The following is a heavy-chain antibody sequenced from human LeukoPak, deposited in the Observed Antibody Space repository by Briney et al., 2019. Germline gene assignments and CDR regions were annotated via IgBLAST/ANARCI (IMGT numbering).Heavy chain of an antibody. V-gene: IGHV3-53*01. J-gene: IGHJ4*02. CDR1: GLTVSSNY. CDR2: IYSGGST. D-gene: IGHD2-21*02. CDR3: ARDKIHCGGDCYADY. Sequence: TGGSLRLSCAASGLTVSSNYMSWVRQAPGKGLEWVSVIYSGGSTYYADSVKGRFTISRDNSKNTLYLQKNSLRAEDTAVYYCARDKIHCGGDCYADYWGQGTLVTVSS.